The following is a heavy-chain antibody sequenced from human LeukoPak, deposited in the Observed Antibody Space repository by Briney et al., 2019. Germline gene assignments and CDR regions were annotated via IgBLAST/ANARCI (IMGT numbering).Heavy chain of an antibody. CDR2: IWYDGSNK. J-gene: IGHJ4*02. CDR3: ARDLGDYGGY. D-gene: IGHD4-17*01. V-gene: IGHV3-33*01. CDR1: GFTFSHYG. Sequence: GGSLRLSCTASGFTFSHYGMHWVRQAPGKGLEWVAVIWYDGSNKYYGDSVKGRFTISRDNSKNTHYLQMNSLRAEDTAVYYCARDLGDYGGYWGQGTLVTVSS.